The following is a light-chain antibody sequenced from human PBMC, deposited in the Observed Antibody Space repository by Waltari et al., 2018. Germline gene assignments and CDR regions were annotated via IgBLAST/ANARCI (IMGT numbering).Light chain of an antibody. J-gene: IGLJ2*01. V-gene: IGLV3-1*01. CDR3: QTWDSRTVV. CDR1: DFGEKY. CDR2: QDK. Sequence: SYDVAQPPSVSVSPGQTVTSTCRGADFGEKYVSWYPRKAGQSPVLVIHQDKKRPSGIPDRFSGSSSGNTATLTISGTQVIDEAEYFCQTWDSRTVVFGGGTKLTVL.